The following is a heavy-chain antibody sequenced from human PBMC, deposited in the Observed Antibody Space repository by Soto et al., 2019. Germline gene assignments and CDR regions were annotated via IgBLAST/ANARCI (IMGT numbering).Heavy chain of an antibody. CDR1: GFTFSSYA. V-gene: IGHV3-23*01. D-gene: IGHD5-18*01. Sequence: GGSLRLSCAASGFTFSSYAMSWVRQAPGKGLEWVSAISGSGGSTYYADSVKGRFTISRDNSKNTLYLQMNSLRAEDTAVYYCAKSTYSYGYGPQDYWGQGTLVTVSS. J-gene: IGHJ4*02. CDR2: ISGSGGST. CDR3: AKSTYSYGYGPQDY.